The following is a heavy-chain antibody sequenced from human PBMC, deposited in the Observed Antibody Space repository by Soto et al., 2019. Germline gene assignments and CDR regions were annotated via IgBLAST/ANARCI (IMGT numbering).Heavy chain of an antibody. CDR3: ARDLAAAGPFDC. V-gene: IGHV1-18*01. CDR1: GYTFTNYA. J-gene: IGHJ4*02. D-gene: IGHD6-13*01. CDR2: ISDYNGNT. Sequence: QVQLVQSGAEVKKPGASVKVSCKASGYTFTNYAFSWVRQAPGQGLEWMGWISDYNGNTNYPQKLQGRVTMTTDTSTSTPYMELRSLRSDDTAVYYCARDLAAAGPFDCWGQGTLVTVSS.